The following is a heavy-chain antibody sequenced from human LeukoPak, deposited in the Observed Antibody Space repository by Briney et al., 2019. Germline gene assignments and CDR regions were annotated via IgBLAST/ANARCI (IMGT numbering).Heavy chain of an antibody. CDR1: GGSLSSRNYY. V-gene: IGHV4-39*07. Sequence: PSETLSLTCTVSGGSLSSRNYYWGWLRQPPGKGLEWIGEIYHSGSTNYNPSLKSRVTISVDKSKNQFSLKLSSVTAADTAVYYCARFIARDYDFWSGYLGVGYFDYWGQGTLVTVSS. CDR3: ARFIARDYDFWSGYLGVGYFDY. J-gene: IGHJ4*02. CDR2: IYHSGST. D-gene: IGHD3-3*01.